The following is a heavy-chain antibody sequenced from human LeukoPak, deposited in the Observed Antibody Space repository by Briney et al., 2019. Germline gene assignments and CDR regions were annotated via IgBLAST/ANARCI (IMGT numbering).Heavy chain of an antibody. CDR3: ARDFVATIRWFDP. CDR1: GYTFTGYY. D-gene: IGHD5-12*01. J-gene: IGHJ5*02. CDR2: ISAYNGNT. V-gene: IGHV1-18*04. Sequence: VASVKVSCKASGYTFTGYYMHWVRQAPGQGLEWMGWISAYNGNTNYAQKLQGRVTMTTDTSTSTAYMELRSLRSDDTAVYYCARDFVATIRWFDPWGQGTLATVSS.